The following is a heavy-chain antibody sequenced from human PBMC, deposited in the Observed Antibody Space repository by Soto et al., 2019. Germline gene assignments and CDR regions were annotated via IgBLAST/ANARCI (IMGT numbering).Heavy chain of an antibody. D-gene: IGHD1-26*01. J-gene: IGHJ4*02. CDR2: ITCKTDGGNT. CDR3: SADAWE. Sequence: ELQLVESGGGLVKPGGSLRLSCAASGFSFSNGWMSWVRQAPGKGLEWVARITCKTDGGNTDYAAPGKGRFTISRDDSKNTLYFQMNSLKIEVTAVYYCSADAWEWGQRTLVNVSS. CDR1: GFSFSNGW. V-gene: IGHV3-15*05.